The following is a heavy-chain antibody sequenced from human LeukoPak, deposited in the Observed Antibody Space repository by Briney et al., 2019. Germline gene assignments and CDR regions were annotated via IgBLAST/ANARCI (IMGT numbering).Heavy chain of an antibody. D-gene: IGHD4-17*01. CDR1: GYTFTSYA. J-gene: IGHJ4*02. CDR2: INAGNGNT. Sequence: ASVKVSCKASGYTFTSYAMHWVRQAPGRRLEWMGWINAGNGNTKYSQKFQGRVTITRDTSASTAYMELSSLRSEDTAVYYCARDGVDYGDYEGYFDYWGQGTLVTVSS. CDR3: ARDGVDYGDYEGYFDY. V-gene: IGHV1-3*01.